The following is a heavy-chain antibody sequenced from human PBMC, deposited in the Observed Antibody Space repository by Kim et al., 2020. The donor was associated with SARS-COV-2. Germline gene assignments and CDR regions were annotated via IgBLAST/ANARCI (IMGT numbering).Heavy chain of an antibody. Sequence: GGSLRLSCAASGFTFSSYGMHWVRQAPGKGLEWVAVISYDGSNKYYADSVKGRFTISRDNSKNTLYLQMNSLRAEDTAVYYCAKDGWTGSIVGATLDYWGQGTLVTVSS. CDR1: GFTFSSYG. J-gene: IGHJ4*02. CDR2: ISYDGSNK. V-gene: IGHV3-30*18. CDR3: AKDGWTGSIVGATLDY. D-gene: IGHD1-26*01.